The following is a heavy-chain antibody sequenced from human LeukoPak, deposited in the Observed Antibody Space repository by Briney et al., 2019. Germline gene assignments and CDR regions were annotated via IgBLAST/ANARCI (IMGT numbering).Heavy chain of an antibody. CDR1: GFTFSSYG. J-gene: IGHJ4*02. CDR3: ARSVTMIVVAPGY. Sequence: GGSLRLSCAASGFTFSSYGMHWVRQAPGKGLEWVAVIWYDGSNKYYADSVKGRFTNSRDNSKNTLYLQMNSLRAEDTAVYYCARSVTMIVVAPGYWGQGTLVTVSS. V-gene: IGHV3-33*01. CDR2: IWYDGSNK. D-gene: IGHD3-22*01.